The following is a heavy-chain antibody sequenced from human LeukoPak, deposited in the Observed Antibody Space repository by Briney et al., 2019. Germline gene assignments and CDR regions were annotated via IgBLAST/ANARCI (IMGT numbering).Heavy chain of an antibody. CDR1: GFTVSSNY. J-gene: IGHJ6*02. D-gene: IGHD2-15*01. CDR2: IKSKTDGGTT. V-gene: IGHV3-15*01. Sequence: SGGSLRLSCAASGFTVSSNYMSWVRQAPGKGLEWVGRIKSKTDGGTTDYAAPVKGRFTISRDDPKNTLYLQMNSLKTEDTAVYYCTTGPVVPLGYYYYGMDVWGQGTTVTVSS. CDR3: TTGPVVPLGYYYYGMDV.